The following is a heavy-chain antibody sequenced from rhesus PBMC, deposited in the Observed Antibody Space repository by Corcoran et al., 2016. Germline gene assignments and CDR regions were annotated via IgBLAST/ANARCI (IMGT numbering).Heavy chain of an antibody. J-gene: IGHJ4*01. D-gene: IGHD3-16*01. V-gene: IGHV4-143*01. CDR1: GGSISGYYL. Sequence: QVQLQESGPGVVKASETLSLTCAVSGGSISGYYLWSWIRQPPGKGLEWIGYIYGGSGSTSYNPPLKGRVISSQDTSKNQFSLKVTSVTAADTAVYYCARSLRYYSGSYYPDFDYWGQGVLVTVSS. CDR2: IYGGSGST. CDR3: ARSLRYYSGSYYPDFDY.